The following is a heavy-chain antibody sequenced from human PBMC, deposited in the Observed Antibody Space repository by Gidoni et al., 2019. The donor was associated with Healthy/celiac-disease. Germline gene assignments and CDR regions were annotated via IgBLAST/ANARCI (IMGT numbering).Heavy chain of an antibody. Sequence: HITLKESGPTLVNPTQTPTLTSTFSVFSLRTTALGVGWTRQPPGRALEWLALIYWADGKRYSPALKSRRTITKDTSKNQVVLKMTNMDPVDTATYYCAHSTSSCSGSSCYPNWFDPWGQGTLVTVSS. CDR1: VFSLRTTALG. V-gene: IGHV2-5*02. CDR3: AHSTSSCSGSSCYPNWFDP. D-gene: IGHD2-15*01. J-gene: IGHJ5*02. CDR2: IYWADGK.